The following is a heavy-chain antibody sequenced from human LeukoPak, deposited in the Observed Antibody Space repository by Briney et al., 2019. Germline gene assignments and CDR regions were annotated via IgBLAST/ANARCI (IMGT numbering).Heavy chain of an antibody. Sequence: GGSLRLSCAASGFTFSRYSMNWVRQAPGRGLEWVALILYDGSSKYYTDSVKGRFTISRDNSKNTVHLQMNSLRVEDTAVYYCAKDKGTLYFDYWGQGTLVTVSS. D-gene: IGHD3-10*01. V-gene: IGHV3-30*18. CDR3: AKDKGTLYFDY. CDR1: GFTFSRYS. CDR2: ILYDGSSK. J-gene: IGHJ4*02.